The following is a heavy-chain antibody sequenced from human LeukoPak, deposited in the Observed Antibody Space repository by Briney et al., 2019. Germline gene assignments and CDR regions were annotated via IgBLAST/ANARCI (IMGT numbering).Heavy chain of an antibody. CDR2: ISAYNGNT. D-gene: IGHD1-26*01. V-gene: IGHV1-18*01. CDR3: ASGTELKYYYYYGMDV. J-gene: IGHJ6*02. CDR1: GYTFTSYG. Sequence: ASVKVSCKASGYTFTSYGISWVRQAPGQGLEWMGWISAYNGNTNYAQKLQGRVTMTTDTSTSTAYMELRSLRSDDTAVYYCASGTELKYYYYYGMDVWGQGTTVTVSS.